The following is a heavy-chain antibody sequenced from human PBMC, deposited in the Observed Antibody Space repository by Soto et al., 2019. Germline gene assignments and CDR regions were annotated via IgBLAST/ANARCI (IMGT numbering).Heavy chain of an antibody. V-gene: IGHV4-34*01. CDR2: INHSGST. Sequence: SETLSLTCAVYGGSFSGYYWSWIRQPPGKGLEWIGEINHSGSTNYNPSLKSRVTISVDTSKNQFSLKLSSVTAADTAVYYCARARDPSAVRGVSGPYYYYYYGMDVWGQGTTVTVSS. D-gene: IGHD3-10*01. J-gene: IGHJ6*02. CDR1: GGSFSGYY. CDR3: ARARDPSAVRGVSGPYYYYYYGMDV.